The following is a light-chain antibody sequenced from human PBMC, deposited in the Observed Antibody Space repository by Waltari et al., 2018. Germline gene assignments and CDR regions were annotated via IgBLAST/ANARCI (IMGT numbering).Light chain of an antibody. CDR2: GAS. CDR1: QSVGTN. V-gene: IGKV3-15*01. Sequence: EIVMTQSPATLSVSPGERATLSCRASQSVGTNLAWYQQRPGQAPRLLLYGASSRATGIPARFSGSGSGTDFTLTINSLQPEDFALYYCQQYHNWPPWAFGQGTKVEIK. CDR3: QQYHNWPPWA. J-gene: IGKJ1*01.